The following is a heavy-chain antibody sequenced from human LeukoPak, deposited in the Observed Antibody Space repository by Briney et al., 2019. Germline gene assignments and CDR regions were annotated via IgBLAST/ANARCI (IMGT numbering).Heavy chain of an antibody. D-gene: IGHD4-23*01. CDR3: ARVNGGNQYPADY. J-gene: IGHJ4*02. CDR1: GFTFTSYA. V-gene: IGHV3-53*01. Sequence: GGSLRLSCAASGFTFTSYAMSWVRQAPGKGLEWVSVIYSGGSTYYADSVKGRFTISRDNSKNTLYLQMNSLRAEDTAVYYCARVNGGNQYPADYWGQGTLVTVSS. CDR2: IYSGGST.